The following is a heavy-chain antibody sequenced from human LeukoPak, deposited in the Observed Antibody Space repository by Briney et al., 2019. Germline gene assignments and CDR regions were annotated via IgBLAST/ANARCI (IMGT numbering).Heavy chain of an antibody. V-gene: IGHV1-2*04. Sequence: ASVKVSCKASGYTFTGYYMHWVRQAPGQGLEWMGWINPNSGGTNYAQKFQGWVTMTRDTSISTAYMELSRLRSDDTAVYYCARTIAAAGFDAFDIWGQGTMVTVSS. CDR2: INPNSGGT. D-gene: IGHD6-13*01. CDR1: GYTFTGYY. CDR3: ARTIAAAGFDAFDI. J-gene: IGHJ3*02.